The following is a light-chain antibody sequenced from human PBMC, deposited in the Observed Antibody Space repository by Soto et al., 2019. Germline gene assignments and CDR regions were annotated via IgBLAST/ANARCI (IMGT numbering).Light chain of an antibody. V-gene: IGKV1-39*01. Sequence: DIQMTQCPSTLSGSVVYRGTITCRASQTISRYLNWYQQKPGKAPQLLIYAASSLQSGVPSRFSGSGSGTDFTLTISSLQPDDFATYYCQQSYVTPAFGQGTKVDIK. CDR3: QQSYVTPA. CDR1: QTISRY. CDR2: AAS. J-gene: IGKJ1*01.